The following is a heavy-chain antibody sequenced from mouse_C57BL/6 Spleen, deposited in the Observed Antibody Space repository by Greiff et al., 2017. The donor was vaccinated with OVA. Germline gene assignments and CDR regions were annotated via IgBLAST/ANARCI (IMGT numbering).Heavy chain of an antibody. V-gene: IGHV1-18*01. J-gene: IGHJ3*01. D-gene: IGHD1-1*01. CDR2: INPNNGGT. CDR3: AREFGSILFAY. Sequence: EVKLQQSGPELVKPGASVKIPCKASGYTFTDYNMDWVKQSHGKSLEWIGDINPNNGGTIYNQKFKGKATLTVDKSSSTAYMELRSLTSEDTAVYCCAREFGSILFAYWGQGTLVSVAA. CDR1: GYTFTDYN.